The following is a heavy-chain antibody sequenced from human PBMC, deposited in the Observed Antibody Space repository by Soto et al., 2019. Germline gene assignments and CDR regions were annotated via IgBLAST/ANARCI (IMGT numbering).Heavy chain of an antibody. V-gene: IGHV3-23*01. Sequence: GGSLRLSCAASGFTFSSYAMSWVRQAPGKGLEWVSAISGSGGSTYYADSVKGRFTISRDNSKNTLYLQMNSLRAEDTAVYYCAKGTNFDWLSYYYYYMDVWGKGTTVTVSS. J-gene: IGHJ6*03. D-gene: IGHD3-9*01. CDR2: ISGSGGST. CDR3: AKGTNFDWLSYYYYYMDV. CDR1: GFTFSSYA.